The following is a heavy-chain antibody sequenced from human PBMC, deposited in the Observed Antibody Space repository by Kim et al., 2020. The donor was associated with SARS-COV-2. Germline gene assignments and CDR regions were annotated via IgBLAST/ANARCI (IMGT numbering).Heavy chain of an antibody. CDR2: ISSSGSTI. CDR1: GFTFSSYE. J-gene: IGHJ4*02. D-gene: IGHD2-15*01. Sequence: GGSLRLSCAASGFTFSSYEMNWVRQAPGKGLEWVAYISSSGSTIYYADSVKGRFTISRDNAKNSLYLQMNSLRADDTAVYYCARVWCSGGSCYSENEYWGQGTLVTVSS. CDR3: ARVWCSGGSCYSENEY. V-gene: IGHV3-48*03.